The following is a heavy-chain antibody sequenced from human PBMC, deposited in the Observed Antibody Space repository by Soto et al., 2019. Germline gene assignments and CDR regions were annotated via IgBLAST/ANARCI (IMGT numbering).Heavy chain of an antibody. CDR3: ANRGGSDSLDI. CDR1: GFTFSNYA. V-gene: IGHV3-23*01. Sequence: EVQLLESGGGLVQPGGSLRVSCAASGFTFSNYAMTWVRQAPGKGLEWVSQISGSGGSTYYADSMKGRFTISRDNSKNTLYLQMNSLRAEDTAVYYCANRGGSDSLDIWGQGTMVTVSS. J-gene: IGHJ3*02. CDR2: ISGSGGST.